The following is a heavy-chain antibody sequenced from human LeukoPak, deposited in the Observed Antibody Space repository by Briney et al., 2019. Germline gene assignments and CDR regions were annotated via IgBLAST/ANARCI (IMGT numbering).Heavy chain of an antibody. CDR1: GGSLSSSSYY. J-gene: IGHJ5*02. Sequence: PSETMSLTCTVSGGSLSSSSYYWGWLRQPPGTGLEWFGSIYYSGSTNNNPSLKSRVPMSVETSKNPFSLKPRPVTAAASAFFPCARASFMMTFGGVIVGYNWFDHWGQGTLVTVSS. V-gene: IGHV4-39*07. CDR3: ARASFMMTFGGVIVGYNWFDH. CDR2: IYYSGST. D-gene: IGHD3-16*02.